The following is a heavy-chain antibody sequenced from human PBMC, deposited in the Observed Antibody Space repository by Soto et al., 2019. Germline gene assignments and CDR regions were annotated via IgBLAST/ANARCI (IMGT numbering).Heavy chain of an antibody. D-gene: IGHD6-19*01. CDR1: GGSISSGGYS. CDR2: IYHSGST. CDR3: AKDGGLGAVAAAY. Sequence: SETLSLTCAVSGGSISSGGYSWSWIRQPPGKGLEWIGYIYHSGSTYYNPSLKSRVTISVDRSKNQFSLKLSSVTAADTAVYYCAKDGGLGAVAAAYWGQGTLV. J-gene: IGHJ4*02. V-gene: IGHV4-30-2*01.